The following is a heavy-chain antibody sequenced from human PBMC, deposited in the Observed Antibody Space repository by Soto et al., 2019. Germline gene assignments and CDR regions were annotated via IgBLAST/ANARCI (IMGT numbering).Heavy chain of an antibody. Sequence: SETLSLTCTVSGGSISSSSYYWGWIRQPPGKGLEWIGSIYYSGSTYYNPSLKSRVTISVDTSKNQFSLKLSSVTAADTAVYYCARHGAYCTNGVCYKINWYFDLWGRGTLVTVSS. J-gene: IGHJ2*01. CDR2: IYYSGST. CDR1: GGSISSSSYY. D-gene: IGHD2-8*01. V-gene: IGHV4-39*01. CDR3: ARHGAYCTNGVCYKINWYFDL.